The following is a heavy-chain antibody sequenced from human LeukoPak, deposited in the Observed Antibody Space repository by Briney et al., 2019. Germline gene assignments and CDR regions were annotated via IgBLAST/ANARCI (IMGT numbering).Heavy chain of an antibody. J-gene: IGHJ4*02. CDR3: ARVKSSAYYYDYFDS. V-gene: IGHV4-39*01. D-gene: IGHD3-22*01. CDR2: IFFRGKT. Sequence: PSETLSLTCTVSRGYISSSYYYWGWIRQPPGTGLEWLGQIFFRGKTYHNPALKSRVTMSVDTSRNQFSLMLDSVTAADSAVYYCARVKSSAYYYDYFDSWGQGALVTVSS. CDR1: RGYISSSYYY.